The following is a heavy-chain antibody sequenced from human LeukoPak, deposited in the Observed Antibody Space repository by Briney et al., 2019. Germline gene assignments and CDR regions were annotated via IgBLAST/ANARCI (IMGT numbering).Heavy chain of an antibody. V-gene: IGHV3-23*01. Sequence: PGGSLRLSCAASGFTFSNAWMSWVRQAPGKGLEWVSGISGSGGSTKYADSVKGRFAISRDNSKSMLFLQLNSLRAEDTALYYCARDLHYYVAMDVWGQGTTVTVSS. CDR2: ISGSGGST. D-gene: IGHD3-10*02. J-gene: IGHJ6*02. CDR1: GFTFSNAW. CDR3: ARDLHYYVAMDV.